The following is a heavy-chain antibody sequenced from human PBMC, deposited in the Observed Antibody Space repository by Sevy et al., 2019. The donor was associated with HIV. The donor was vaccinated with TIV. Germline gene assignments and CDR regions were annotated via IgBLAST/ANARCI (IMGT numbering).Heavy chain of an antibody. CDR1: VFTLNGYW. CDR2: INQDGNVK. CDR3: VRAIAADGSF. D-gene: IGHD6-13*01. V-gene: IGHV3-7*01. Sequence: GGSLRLSCVASVFTLNGYWMSWVRQAPGKGLEWVANINQDGNVKYYIDSVKGRFTISRDTARNLLYLQMNSLRVEDTALYYCVRAIAADGSFWGQGTLVTVSS. J-gene: IGHJ4*02.